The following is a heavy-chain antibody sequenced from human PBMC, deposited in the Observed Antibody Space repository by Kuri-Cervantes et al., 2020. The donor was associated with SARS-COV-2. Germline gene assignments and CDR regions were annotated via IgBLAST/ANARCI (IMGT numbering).Heavy chain of an antibody. CDR1: GFTFSSYS. CDR3: ARVHSYGPQDYYYYGMDV. CDR2: ISSSSSYI. J-gene: IGHJ6*02. V-gene: IGHV3-21*01. Sequence: GGSLRLSCAASGFTFSSYSMNWVRQAPGKGLGWVSSISSSSSYIYYADSVMGRFTISRDNAKNSLYLQMNSLRAEDTAVYYCARVHSYGPQDYYYYGMDVWGQGTTVTVSS. D-gene: IGHD5-18*01.